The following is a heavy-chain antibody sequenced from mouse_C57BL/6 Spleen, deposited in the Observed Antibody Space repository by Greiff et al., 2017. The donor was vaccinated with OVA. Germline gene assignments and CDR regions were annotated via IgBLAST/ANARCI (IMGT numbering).Heavy chain of an antibody. CDR1: GYTFTSYW. CDR3: ARSAAQATSWFAY. D-gene: IGHD3-2*02. Sequence: QVQLQQPGAELVRPGSSVKLSCKASGYTFTSYWMHWVKQRPIQGLEWIGNIDPSDSETHYNQKFKDKATLTVDKSASTAYMQLSSLTSEDSAVYYCARSAAQATSWFAYWGQGTLVTVSA. V-gene: IGHV1-52*01. CDR2: IDPSDSET. J-gene: IGHJ3*01.